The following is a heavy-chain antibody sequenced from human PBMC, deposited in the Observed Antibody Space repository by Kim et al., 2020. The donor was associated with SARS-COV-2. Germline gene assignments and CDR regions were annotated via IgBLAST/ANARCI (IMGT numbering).Heavy chain of an antibody. J-gene: IGHJ3*02. Sequence: GESLKISCKGSGYSFSSYWIGWVRQMPGKDMEWMGNIYPGDSDIRHSPSLQGHVTISADKSLGTAYLQWSSLKASDTAMYYCARIPERDYGFDIWGQGTMVIVSS. CDR3: ARIPERDYGFDI. CDR1: GYSFSSYW. D-gene: IGHD1-26*01. CDR2: IYPGDSDI. V-gene: IGHV5-51*01.